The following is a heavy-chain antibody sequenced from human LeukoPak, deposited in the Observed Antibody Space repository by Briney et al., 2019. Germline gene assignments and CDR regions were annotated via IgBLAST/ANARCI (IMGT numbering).Heavy chain of an antibody. Sequence: ASVKVSCKASGYTFAGYFIHWVRQAPGQGLEWMGCIDPNSGATTYPQKFQGRVTLTRDTSISTAYIDLSSLRSDGTAVYYCAREAHGSGTFHSDYWGQGTLVTVSS. CDR1: GYTFAGYF. J-gene: IGHJ4*02. V-gene: IGHV1-2*02. D-gene: IGHD3-10*01. CDR3: AREAHGSGTFHSDY. CDR2: IDPNSGAT.